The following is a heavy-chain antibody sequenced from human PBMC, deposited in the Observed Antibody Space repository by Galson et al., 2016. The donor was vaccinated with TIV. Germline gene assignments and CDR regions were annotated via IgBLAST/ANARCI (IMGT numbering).Heavy chain of an antibody. V-gene: IGHV1-2*02. CDR1: GYTFTDSY. J-gene: IGHJ2*01. CDR2: INPDSGDS. D-gene: IGHD5-18*01. CDR3: ARGYGVEVVSGASKGLFNL. Sequence: SVKVSCKASGYTFTDSYIQWMRQAPGQGLVWMGWINPDSGDSEPAPKFEARVTLKRDKYVSTAYMEVNRLTSDETAVFYCARGYGVEVVSGASKGLFNLWGRGTLITVSS.